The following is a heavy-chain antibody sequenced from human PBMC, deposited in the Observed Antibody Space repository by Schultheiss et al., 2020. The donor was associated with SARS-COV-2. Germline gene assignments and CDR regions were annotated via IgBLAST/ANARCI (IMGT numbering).Heavy chain of an antibody. CDR1: GFTFSDYY. CDR3: ARDPAQLWFRIDY. V-gene: IGHV3-11*04. Sequence: GGSLRLSCAASGFTFSDYYMSWIRQAPGKGLEWVSYISSSGSTIYYADSVKGRFTISRDNAKNSLYLQMNSLRAEDTAVYYCARDPAQLWFRIDYWGQGTLVTVSS. D-gene: IGHD5-18*01. CDR2: ISSSGSTI. J-gene: IGHJ4*02.